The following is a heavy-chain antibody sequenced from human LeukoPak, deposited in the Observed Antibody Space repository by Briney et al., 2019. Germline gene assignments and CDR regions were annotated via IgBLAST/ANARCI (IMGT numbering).Heavy chain of an antibody. Sequence: PSETLSLTCTVFGGSVSSGSYYWSWIRQPPGKGLEWIGYIYYSGSTNYNPSLKSRVTISVDTSKNQFSLKLSSVTAADTAVYYCARDVGYCSSTSCAWVTDYWGQGTLVTVSS. CDR2: IYYSGST. D-gene: IGHD2-2*01. J-gene: IGHJ4*02. CDR3: ARDVGYCSSTSCAWVTDY. CDR1: GGSVSSGSYY. V-gene: IGHV4-61*01.